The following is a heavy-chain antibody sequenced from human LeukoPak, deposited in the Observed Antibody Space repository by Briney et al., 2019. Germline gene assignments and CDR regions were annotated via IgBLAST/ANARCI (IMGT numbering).Heavy chain of an antibody. Sequence: SETLCLTCAVSVGSICIYSWSWIPPPPGKGLEWVVDIYYSGSTKYNPSLKSRVPISVDTSKKQSSRKLSSVTSAHTAVFFCAPTESGYDLFSDCWGQGTLVTVSS. CDR1: VGSICIYS. J-gene: IGHJ4*02. CDR3: APTESGYDLFSDC. D-gene: IGHD5-12*01. CDR2: IYYSGST. V-gene: IGHV4-59*01.